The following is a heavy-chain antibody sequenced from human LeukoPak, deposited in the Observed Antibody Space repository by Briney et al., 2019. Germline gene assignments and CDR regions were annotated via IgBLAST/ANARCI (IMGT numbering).Heavy chain of an antibody. D-gene: IGHD5-18*01. Sequence: GASVKVSCKASGYTFTSYDINWVRQAPGQGLEWMGWMNPNSDNTGYAQKFLGRVTMTRNPSIGTAYMELSSLRSEDTAVYYCARNVRDTGTFDYWGQGTLVTVSS. CDR1: GYTFTSYD. CDR3: ARNVRDTGTFDY. V-gene: IGHV1-8*01. CDR2: MNPNSDNT. J-gene: IGHJ4*02.